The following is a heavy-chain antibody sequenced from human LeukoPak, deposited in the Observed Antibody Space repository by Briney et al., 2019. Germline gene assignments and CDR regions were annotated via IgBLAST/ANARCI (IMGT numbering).Heavy chain of an antibody. D-gene: IGHD6-19*01. CDR1: GFSFSTYS. CDR2: IRGSGADK. Sequence: AGGSLRLSCAASGFSFSTYSMSWVRQAPGKGLEWVSSIRGSGADKYYADSVKGRFSISRDNSQDTLSLQMNSLRAEDTAVYYCAKSPGSGWYGDYWGQGTLVTVSS. CDR3: AKSPGSGWYGDY. V-gene: IGHV3-23*01. J-gene: IGHJ4*02.